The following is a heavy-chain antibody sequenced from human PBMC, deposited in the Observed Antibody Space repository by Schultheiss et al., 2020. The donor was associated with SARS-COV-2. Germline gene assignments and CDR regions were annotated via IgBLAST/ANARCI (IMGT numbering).Heavy chain of an antibody. CDR3: ARELNY. CDR1: GGSFSGYY. CDR2: IYAGGNT. Sequence: SETLSLTCAVYGGSFSGYYWSWIRQPAGKGLECIGRIYAGGNTNYNPSLKSRVTMSVDTSKNQFSLKLSSVTAADTAVYYCARELNYWGQGTLVTVSS. J-gene: IGHJ4*02. V-gene: IGHV4-4*07.